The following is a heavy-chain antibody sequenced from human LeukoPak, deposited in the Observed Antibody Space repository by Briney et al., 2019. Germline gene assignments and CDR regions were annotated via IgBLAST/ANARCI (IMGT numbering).Heavy chain of an antibody. CDR1: GYTFTNYY. J-gene: IGHJ4*02. Sequence: ASVKVSCKASGYTFTNYYIHWVRQAPGQGLEWMGLINPGGDNTDYAQNFQGRVTMTRDTSTSTVYMGLSSLRSEDTAVYYCARSRSIAAADYWGQGTLVTVSS. D-gene: IGHD6-13*01. CDR2: INPGGDNT. CDR3: ARSRSIAAADY. V-gene: IGHV1-46*01.